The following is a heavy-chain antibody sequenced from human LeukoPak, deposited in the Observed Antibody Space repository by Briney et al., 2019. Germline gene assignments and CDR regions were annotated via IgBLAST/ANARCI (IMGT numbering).Heavy chain of an antibody. CDR2: ISGSGGST. J-gene: IGHJ4*02. CDR3: AKDRSLPRDGYKYYFDY. V-gene: IGHV3-23*01. Sequence: GGSLRLSCAASGLTFSSYAMSWVRQAPGKGLEWVSGISGSGGSTYYADSVKGRFTISRDNSKNTLYLQMNSLRAEDTAVYYCAKDRSLPRDGYKYYFDYWGQGTLVTVSS. CDR1: GLTFSSYA. D-gene: IGHD5-24*01.